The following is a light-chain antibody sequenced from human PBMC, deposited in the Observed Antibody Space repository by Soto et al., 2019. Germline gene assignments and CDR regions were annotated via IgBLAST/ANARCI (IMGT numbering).Light chain of an antibody. CDR2: TAS. CDR1: QNISIF. J-gene: IGKJ3*01. CDR3: QQSYSTLVT. Sequence: DIQLTQSPSSLSASVGDRVTITCRASQNISIFLNWYQQKPGTAPKLLIYTASDLESGVPSRISGGGSGTEFTLSISSLQPEDFATYYCQQSYSTLVTFGPGTKVDIK. V-gene: IGKV1-39*01.